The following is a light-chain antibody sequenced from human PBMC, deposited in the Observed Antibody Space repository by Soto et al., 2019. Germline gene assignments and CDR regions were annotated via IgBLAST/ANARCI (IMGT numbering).Light chain of an antibody. CDR1: RTVDGNY. J-gene: IGKJ3*01. V-gene: IGKV3-20*01. CDR3: QQYSASPRT. CDR2: SAS. Sequence: EIVMTQSPSTLSVSPGERSTLSCMASRTVDGNYLAWYHQKPGQAPRLLIHSASTRAPGIPDRFSASGAGTDFTLTISRLEPEDSAVYYCQQYSASPRTLGPGTKVDIK.